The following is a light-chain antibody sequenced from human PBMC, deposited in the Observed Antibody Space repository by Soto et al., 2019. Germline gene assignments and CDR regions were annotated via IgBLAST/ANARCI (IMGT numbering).Light chain of an antibody. CDR2: GAS. J-gene: IGKJ4*01. Sequence: IVLTQSPATLPLSPGERATLSCRASQSVANNSLAWYQQKPGQPPRVLFFGASTRSTGIPDRFSGSGSVTDFSLTITRLEPEDCAVYYCQQYGSSPLTFGGGSNVEIK. CDR1: QSVANNS. CDR3: QQYGSSPLT. V-gene: IGKV3-20*01.